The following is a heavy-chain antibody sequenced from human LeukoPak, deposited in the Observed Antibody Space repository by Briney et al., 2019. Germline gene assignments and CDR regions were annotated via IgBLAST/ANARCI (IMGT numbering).Heavy chain of an antibody. Sequence: PGGSLRLSCAASGFTFSSYSMNWVRQAPGKGLEWVSSISSSSSYIYYADSVKGRFTISRDNSKNTLYLQMNSLRAEDTAVYYCAKDIGQLLLDYWGQGTLVTVSS. D-gene: IGHD2-2*01. J-gene: IGHJ4*02. V-gene: IGHV3-21*01. CDR3: AKDIGQLLLDY. CDR1: GFTFSSYS. CDR2: ISSSSSYI.